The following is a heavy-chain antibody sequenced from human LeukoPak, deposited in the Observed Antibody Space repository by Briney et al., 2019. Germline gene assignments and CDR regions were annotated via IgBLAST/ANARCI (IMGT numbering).Heavy chain of an antibody. J-gene: IGHJ3*02. D-gene: IGHD5-18*01. Sequence: GGSLRLSCAASGFTFSSYSMNWVRQAPGKGLEWVSSISSSSSYIYYADSVKGRFTISRDNAKNSLFLQMHSLRAEDTAFYYCARPRGGYSYAYDAFDIWGQGTMVTVSS. CDR1: GFTFSSYS. CDR2: ISSSSSYI. CDR3: ARPRGGYSYAYDAFDI. V-gene: IGHV3-21*01.